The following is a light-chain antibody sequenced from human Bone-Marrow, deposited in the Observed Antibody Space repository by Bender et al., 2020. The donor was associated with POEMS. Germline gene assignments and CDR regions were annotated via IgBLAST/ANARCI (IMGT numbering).Light chain of an antibody. CDR3: QSYSISRTGWL. CDR1: SSNMGAGYG. CDR2: NNE. V-gene: IGLV1-40*01. J-gene: IGLJ3*02. Sequence: QSVLTQPPSVSGSPGQTVTISCTGTSSNMGAGYGVNWYQQLPGTAPTLLIYNNENRPSGVRDRSSGSKTDPSASLDIAGLQADEEAEYDCQSYSISRTGWLFVGGTKLT.